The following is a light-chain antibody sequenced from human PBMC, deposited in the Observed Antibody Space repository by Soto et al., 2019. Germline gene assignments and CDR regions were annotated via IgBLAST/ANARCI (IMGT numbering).Light chain of an antibody. V-gene: IGKV1-5*03. CDR2: KAS. Sequence: DIQMTQSPSTLSASVGDRVTITCRASQNISSWLAWYQQRPGKAPRVLIYKASTLDSGVPSRFNGSGSGTEFALTISSLQPDDFATYYCQHYNTYSYTFGQGTKLEIK. CDR1: QNISSW. CDR3: QHYNTYSYT. J-gene: IGKJ2*01.